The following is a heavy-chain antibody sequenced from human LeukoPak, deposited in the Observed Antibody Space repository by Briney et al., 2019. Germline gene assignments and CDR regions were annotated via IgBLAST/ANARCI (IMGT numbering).Heavy chain of an antibody. J-gene: IGHJ5*02. CDR3: ARTHIVVVPAAPSLNWFDP. CDR1: GDSISSNYW. CDR2: IHHSGST. D-gene: IGHD2-2*01. Sequence: SSGTLSLTCAVSGDSISSNYWWTWVRQPPGKGLEWIGEIHHSGSTNYNPSLKSRVTISVDTSKNQFSLKLSSVTAADTAVYYCARTHIVVVPAAPSLNWFDPWGQGTLVTVSS. V-gene: IGHV4-4*02.